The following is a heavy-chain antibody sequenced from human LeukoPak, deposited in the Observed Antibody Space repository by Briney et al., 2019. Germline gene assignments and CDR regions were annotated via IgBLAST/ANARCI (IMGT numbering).Heavy chain of an antibody. J-gene: IGHJ5*02. D-gene: IGHD3-3*01. CDR2: TSAYNGNT. Sequence: ASVKVSCKASGYTFTSYGISWVRQAPGQGLEWMGWTSAYNGNTNYAQKLQGRVTMTTDTSTSTAYMELRSLRSDDTAVYYCARDKVGIGVVIMSGFDPWGQGTLVTVSS. CDR1: GYTFTSYG. V-gene: IGHV1-18*01. CDR3: ARDKVGIGVVIMSGFDP.